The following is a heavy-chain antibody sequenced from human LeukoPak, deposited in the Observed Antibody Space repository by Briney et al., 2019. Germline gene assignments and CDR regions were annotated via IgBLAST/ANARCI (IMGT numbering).Heavy chain of an antibody. CDR3: ARDGPEYSSSSNYYGMDV. D-gene: IGHD6-6*01. J-gene: IGHJ6*02. Sequence: ASVKVSCKASGYTFTNYGVSWVRQAPGQGLEWMGWINPNSGGTNYAQKFQGRVTMTRDTSISTAYMELSRLRSDDTAVYYCARDGPEYSSSSNYYGMDVWGQGTTVTVSS. CDR2: INPNSGGT. V-gene: IGHV1-2*02. CDR1: GYTFTNYG.